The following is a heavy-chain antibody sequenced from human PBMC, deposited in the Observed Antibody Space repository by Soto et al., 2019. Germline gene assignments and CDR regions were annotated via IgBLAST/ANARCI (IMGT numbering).Heavy chain of an antibody. J-gene: IGHJ4*02. Sequence: QIHLQQSGPGLVKPSGTLSLNCAVSGGSISGVNWWSWVRQPPAEGLGWIGENNHSGYTRTHYNPPLNSRVTISLDESENRFSLVLTSVTAADTAVYFCASHVTMSGTRGFDYWGQGTLVPASS. CDR1: GGSISGVNW. CDR2: NNHSGYTRT. V-gene: IGHV4-4*02. CDR3: ASHVTMSGTRGFDY. D-gene: IGHD6-13*01.